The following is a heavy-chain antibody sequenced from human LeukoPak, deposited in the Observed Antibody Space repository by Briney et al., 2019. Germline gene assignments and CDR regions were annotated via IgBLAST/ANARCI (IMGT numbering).Heavy chain of an antibody. CDR3: ARRSRGSSSLWFDP. CDR2: IYYSGST. J-gene: IGHJ5*02. V-gene: IGHV4-39*01. D-gene: IGHD6-6*01. CDR1: GGSISSGSYY. Sequence: SETLSLTCTVSGGSISSGSYYWGWIRQPPGKGLEWIGSIYYSGSTYYNPSLKSRVTISVDTSKNQFSLKLSSVTAADTAVYYCARRSRGSSSLWFDPWGQGTLVTVSS.